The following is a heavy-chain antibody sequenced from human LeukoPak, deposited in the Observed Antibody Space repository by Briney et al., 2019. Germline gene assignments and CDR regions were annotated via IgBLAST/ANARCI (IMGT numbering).Heavy chain of an antibody. J-gene: IGHJ4*02. CDR2: IYHSGST. V-gene: IGHV4-59*12. Sequence: PSETLSLTCTVSGGSISSYYWSWIRQPPGKGLEWIGAIYHSGSTYYNPSLKSRVTISVDMSRNQFSLRLSSVTAADTAVYYCAREPSMTGTTIGEIWGQGTLVTVSS. D-gene: IGHD1-20*01. CDR3: AREPSMTGTTIGEI. CDR1: GGSISSYY.